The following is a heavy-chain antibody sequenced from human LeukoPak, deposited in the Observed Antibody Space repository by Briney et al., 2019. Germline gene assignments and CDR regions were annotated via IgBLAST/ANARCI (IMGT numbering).Heavy chain of an antibody. CDR1: RLTPRSNY. CDR3: ARVRLDRSERNLDAFEN. CDR2: IYSGGST. Sequence: GCPRLSPAASRLTPRSNYMSTVREAPGKGLEWGSSIYSGGSTYYSDSVKGRFTISRDNSKNTVYPQMNSLRAEDTAVYFCARVRLDRSERNLDAFENWGQGTMVTVSS. J-gene: IGHJ3*02. V-gene: IGHV3-53*01. D-gene: IGHD1-14*01.